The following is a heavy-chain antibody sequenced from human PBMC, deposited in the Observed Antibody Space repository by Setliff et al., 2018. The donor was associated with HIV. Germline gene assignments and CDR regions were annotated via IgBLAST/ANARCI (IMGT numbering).Heavy chain of an antibody. D-gene: IGHD2-2*01. Sequence: AAVKVSCKPSGYTFTGFYIHWVRQAPGQGLEWMGGINPDSGATQYAQKLQGXXXXXXDTSGTTAYLEVNRLTSPPAAIFYCWRAMGHSSTRLHPAYXGXGTLVTVSS. CDR3: WRAMGHSSTRLHPAY. J-gene: IGHJ4*01. CDR2: INPDSGAT. CDR1: GYTFTGFY. V-gene: IGHV1-2*02.